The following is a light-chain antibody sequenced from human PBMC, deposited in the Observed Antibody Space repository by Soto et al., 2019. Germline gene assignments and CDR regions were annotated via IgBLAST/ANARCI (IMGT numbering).Light chain of an antibody. CDR1: QSISTW. CDR3: QQYNTYAT. Sequence: DIRMTQSPSTLSASVGDRVTISCRASQSISTWLAWYQQKPGKAPNLLIYGASSLESGVPSRFSGSGSGTEFTLTISSLQPDDFATYYCQQYNTYATFGQGTKVEIK. CDR2: GAS. V-gene: IGKV1-5*03. J-gene: IGKJ1*01.